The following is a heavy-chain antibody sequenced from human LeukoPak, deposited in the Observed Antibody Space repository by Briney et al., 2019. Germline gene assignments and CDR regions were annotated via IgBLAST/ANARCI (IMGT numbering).Heavy chain of an antibody. CDR3: ARSSTSGYYDFWSGYYTSHPDY. Sequence: GGSLRLSCAASGFTFSSYWMHWVRQAPGKGLVWVSRINSDGSSTSYADSVKGRFTISRVNAKNTLYLQMNSLRAEDTAVYYCARSSTSGYYDFWSGYYTSHPDYWGQGTLVTVSS. V-gene: IGHV3-74*01. CDR1: GFTFSSYW. J-gene: IGHJ4*02. CDR2: INSDGSST. D-gene: IGHD3-3*01.